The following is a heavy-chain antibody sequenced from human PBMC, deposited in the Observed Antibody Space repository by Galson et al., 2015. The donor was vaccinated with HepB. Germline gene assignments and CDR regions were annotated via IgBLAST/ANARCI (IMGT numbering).Heavy chain of an antibody. CDR2: ISGYNGHT. J-gene: IGHJ4*02. CDR1: GYTFTSYV. V-gene: IGHV1-18*04. CDR3: ARGGTGSDY. D-gene: IGHD6-19*01. Sequence: SVKVSCKASGYTFTSYVISWVRQAPGQGLEWLGRISGYNGHTNYAQDLQNKVTMTTDTSTTTAYLELRRLKCDDTAIYYCARGGTGSDYWGQGTLVTVSS.